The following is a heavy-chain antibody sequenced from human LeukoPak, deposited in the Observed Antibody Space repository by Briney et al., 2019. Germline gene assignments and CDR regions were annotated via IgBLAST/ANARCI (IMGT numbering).Heavy chain of an antibody. V-gene: IGHV4-30-2*01. J-gene: IGHJ4*02. CDR1: GGSISSGGYS. CDR3: ARVGSSSGWYSYFDY. D-gene: IGHD6-19*01. Sequence: SQTLSLTCAVSGGSISSGGYSWSWIRQPPGKGLEWIGYIYHSGSTYYNPSLKSRVTMSVDRSKNQFSLKLSSVTAADTAVYYCARVGSSSGWYSYFDYWGQGTLVTVSS. CDR2: IYHSGST.